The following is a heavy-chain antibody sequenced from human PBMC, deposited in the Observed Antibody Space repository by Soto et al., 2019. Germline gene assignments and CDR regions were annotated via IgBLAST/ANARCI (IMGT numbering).Heavy chain of an antibody. D-gene: IGHD6-13*01. CDR2: IYYSGST. J-gene: IGHJ4*02. V-gene: IGHV4-61*01. CDR3: ARRVLAAAGDYYDS. CDR1: GGSVSSGRFY. Sequence: QVQLQESGPGLVKPSETLSLTCTVSGGSVSSGRFYWSWIRQPPGKGLEWIGYIYYSGSTKYNPSLRSRVTISVDTSKNQFSLRLSFVTAADTAVYYCARRVLAAAGDYYDSWGQGTLVTVSS.